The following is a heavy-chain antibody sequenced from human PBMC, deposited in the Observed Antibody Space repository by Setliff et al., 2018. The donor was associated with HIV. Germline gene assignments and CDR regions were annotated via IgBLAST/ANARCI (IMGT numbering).Heavy chain of an antibody. CDR1: GYTFTGYF. Sequence: ASVKVSCKTSGYTFTGYFIHWVRQAPGQGPEWMGRINPNSRGTNYAQKFQGRVTMTMDTSISTAYMELSSLRSDDTAVYYCARGLDTAPYYFDYWGQGTLVTVSS. V-gene: IGHV1-2*06. CDR3: ARGLDTAPYYFDY. J-gene: IGHJ4*02. D-gene: IGHD5-18*01. CDR2: INPNSRGT.